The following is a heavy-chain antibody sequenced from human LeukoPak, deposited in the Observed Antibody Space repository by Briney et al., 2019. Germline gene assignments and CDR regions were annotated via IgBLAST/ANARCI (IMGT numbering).Heavy chain of an antibody. CDR3: ARQKRNSSGWYGDY. CDR1: GGSISSGDYY. Sequence: SQTLSLTCTVSGGSISSGDYYWRWIRQPPGKGLEWIAYIYYTGSTYYNPCLKTRFTVSVDTSKNQFSLKLSSVTAADTAVYYCARQKRNSSGWYGDYWGQGTLVTVSS. J-gene: IGHJ4*02. V-gene: IGHV4-30-4*01. CDR2: IYYTGST. D-gene: IGHD6-19*01.